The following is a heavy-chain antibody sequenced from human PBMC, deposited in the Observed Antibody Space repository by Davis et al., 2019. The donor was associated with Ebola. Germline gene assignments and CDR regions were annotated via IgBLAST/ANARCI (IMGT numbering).Heavy chain of an antibody. CDR2: ISSNGGST. Sequence: GESLKISCAASGFTFSTYSMSWVRQAPGKGLEYVSAISSNGGSTYYADSVKGRFTISRDNSKNTLYLQMSSLRAEDTAVYYCAKDGLFSSSWSFDYWGQGTLVTVSS. V-gene: IGHV3-64D*06. J-gene: IGHJ4*02. D-gene: IGHD6-13*01. CDR3: AKDGLFSSSWSFDY. CDR1: GFTFSTYS.